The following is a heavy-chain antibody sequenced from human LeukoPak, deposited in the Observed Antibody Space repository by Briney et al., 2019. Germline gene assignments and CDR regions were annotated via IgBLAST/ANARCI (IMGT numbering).Heavy chain of an antibody. J-gene: IGHJ3*02. D-gene: IGHD6-19*01. Sequence: SETLSLTCIVSHYSITSGYYWGWLRQPPGRGLEWIGNIYHSGTTYYHPSLNGRATLLVDTSKNQLSLKINSVTAADTAVYYCARVRGGGWRGAFDIWGQGTAVIVSS. CDR2: IYHSGTT. CDR1: HYSITSGYY. CDR3: ARVRGGGWRGAFDI. V-gene: IGHV4-38-2*02.